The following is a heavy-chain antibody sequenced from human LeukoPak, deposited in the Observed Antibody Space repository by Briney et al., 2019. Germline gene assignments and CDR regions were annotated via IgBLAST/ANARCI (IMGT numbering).Heavy chain of an antibody. J-gene: IGHJ4*02. CDR1: GGSISSYY. Sequence: SETLSLTCTVSGGSISSYYWSWVRQPPGKGLEWIGYIYYSGSTNYNPSLKSRVTISVDTSKNQFSLKLSSVTAADTAVYYCARAAREMATTPDFDYWGQGTLVTVSS. D-gene: IGHD5-24*01. CDR2: IYYSGST. CDR3: ARAAREMATTPDFDY. V-gene: IGHV4-59*01.